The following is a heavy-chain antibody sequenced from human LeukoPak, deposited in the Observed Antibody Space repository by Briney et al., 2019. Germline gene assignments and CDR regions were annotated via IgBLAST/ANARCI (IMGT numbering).Heavy chain of an antibody. Sequence: PSETLSLTCTVSGGSVSSGNSYWSWIRQPPGKGLEWIGYIYYSGSTYYNPSLKSRVTISVDTSKNQFSLKLSSVTAADTAVYYCARDRRDGYKFYYDYCGLDVWGQGTTVTVSS. D-gene: IGHD5-24*01. J-gene: IGHJ6*02. CDR2: IYYSGST. CDR3: ARDRRDGYKFYYDYCGLDV. CDR1: GGSVSSGNSY. V-gene: IGHV4-61*01.